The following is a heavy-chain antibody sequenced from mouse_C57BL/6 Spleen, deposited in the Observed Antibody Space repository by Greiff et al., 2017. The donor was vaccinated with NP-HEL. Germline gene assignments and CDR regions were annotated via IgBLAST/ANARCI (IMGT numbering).Heavy chain of an antibody. J-gene: IGHJ2*01. V-gene: IGHV1-26*01. Sequence: EVQLQQSGPELVKPGASVKISCKASGYTFTDYYMNWVKQSHGKSLEWIGDINPNNGGTSYNQKFKGKATLTVDKSSSTAYMELRSLTSEDSAVYYCVFPSYGSDYWGQSTTLTVSS. CDR3: VFPSYGSDY. CDR2: INPNNGGT. CDR1: GYTFTDYY. D-gene: IGHD1-1*01.